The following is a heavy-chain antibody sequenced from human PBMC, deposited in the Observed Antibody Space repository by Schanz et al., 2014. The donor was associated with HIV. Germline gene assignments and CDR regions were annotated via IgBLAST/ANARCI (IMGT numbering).Heavy chain of an antibody. J-gene: IGHJ5*01. CDR1: GGPFRRFA. Sequence: QVQLVQSGTEVKKPGSSVKVSCKPSGGPFRRFAISWVRQAPGQGLEWMGGIIPLFGTTNYAQKFQGRVTITADESTSTAYIELRSLTSADTAVYYCARVDEIVVVITSRPYCLDSWGQGTLVTVSS. CDR3: ARVDEIVVVITSRPYCLDS. CDR2: IIPLFGTT. V-gene: IGHV1-69*01. D-gene: IGHD3-22*01.